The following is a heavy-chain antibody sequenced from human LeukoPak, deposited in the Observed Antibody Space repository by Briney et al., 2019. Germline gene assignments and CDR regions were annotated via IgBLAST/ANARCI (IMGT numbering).Heavy chain of an antibody. D-gene: IGHD6-13*01. CDR1: GFTFSSYA. J-gene: IGHJ4*02. CDR3: AKDLGSIAAAGNVFGYFDY. V-gene: IGHV3-23*01. Sequence: GGSLRLSCAASGFTFSSYAMSWVRQAPGKGLEWVSAISGSGGSTYCADSVKGRFTISRDNSKNTLYLQMNSLRAEDTAVYYCAKDLGSIAAAGNVFGYFDYWGQGTLVTVSS. CDR2: ISGSGGST.